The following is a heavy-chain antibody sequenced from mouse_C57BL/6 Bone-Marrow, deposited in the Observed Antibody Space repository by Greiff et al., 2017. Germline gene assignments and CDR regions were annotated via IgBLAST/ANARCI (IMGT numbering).Heavy chain of an antibody. D-gene: IGHD2-3*01. CDR2: IDPSDSYT. J-gene: IGHJ2*01. V-gene: IGHV1-59*01. CDR1: GYTFTSYW. CDR3: ARSDGYYLYYFDY. Sequence: VQLQQPGAELVRPGTSVKLSCKASGYTFTSYWRHWVKQRPGQGLEWIGVIDPSDSYTNYNQKFKGKATLTVDTSSSTAYMQLSSLTSEESAVYYCARSDGYYLYYFDYWGQGTTLTVSS.